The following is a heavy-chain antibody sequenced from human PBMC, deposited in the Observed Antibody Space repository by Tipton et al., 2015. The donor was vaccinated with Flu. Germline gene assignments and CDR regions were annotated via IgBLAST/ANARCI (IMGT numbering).Heavy chain of an antibody. CDR2: IYSSGST. V-gene: IGHV4-39*07. D-gene: IGHD6-6*01. CDR3: ARGESRSYIAARLGFDY. Sequence: PSLTCTVSGASISSRSYYWGWIRQPPGKGLEWIGCIYSSGSTNYNPSLMSRVTISVDTSKNQFSLKLSSVTAADTAVYYCARGESRSYIAARLGFDYWGQGTLVTVSS. CDR1: GASISSRSYY. J-gene: IGHJ4*02.